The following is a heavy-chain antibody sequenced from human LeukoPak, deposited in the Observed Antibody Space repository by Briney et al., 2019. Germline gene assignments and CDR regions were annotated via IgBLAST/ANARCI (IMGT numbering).Heavy chain of an antibody. D-gene: IGHD3-22*01. CDR3: ARELYYYDSSGYRPDAFDI. Sequence: GGSLRLSCAASGFTFNNYWMTWVRQGPGKGLEWVANIKPGGNEKYYVDSVKGRFTISRDNVKNSLYLQMNSLRAEDTAVYYCARELYYYDSSGYRPDAFDIWGQGTMVTVSS. CDR2: IKPGGNEK. CDR1: GFTFNNYW. V-gene: IGHV3-7*03. J-gene: IGHJ3*02.